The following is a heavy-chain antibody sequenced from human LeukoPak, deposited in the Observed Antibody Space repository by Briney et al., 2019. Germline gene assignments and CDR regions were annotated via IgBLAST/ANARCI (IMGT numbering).Heavy chain of an antibody. CDR1: GFTFDDYA. D-gene: IGHD5-18*01. J-gene: IGHJ4*02. CDR2: ISWNSGSI. Sequence: GGSLRLSCAASGFTFDDYAMHWVRQAPGKGLEWVSGISWNSGSIGYADSVKGRFTISRDNAKNSLYLQMNSLRAEDTALYYCAKDIEAAMVEYYFDYWGQGTLVTVSS. CDR3: AKDIEAAMVEYYFDY. V-gene: IGHV3-9*01.